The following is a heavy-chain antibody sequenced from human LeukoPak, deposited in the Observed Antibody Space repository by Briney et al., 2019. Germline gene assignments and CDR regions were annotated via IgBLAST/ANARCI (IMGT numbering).Heavy chain of an antibody. J-gene: IGHJ4*02. Sequence: SVKVSCKASGGTFSSYAISWVRQAPGQGLEWMGRIIPILGIANYAQKFQGRVTITADKSTSTAYMELSSLRSEDTAVYYCARSQWELPLSYWGQETLVTVSS. CDR3: ARSQWELPLSY. CDR1: GGTFSSYA. CDR2: IIPILGIA. V-gene: IGHV1-69*04. D-gene: IGHD1-26*01.